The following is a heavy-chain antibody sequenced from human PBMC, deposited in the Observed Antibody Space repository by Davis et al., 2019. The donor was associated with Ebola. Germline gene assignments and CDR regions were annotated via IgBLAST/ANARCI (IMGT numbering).Heavy chain of an antibody. CDR2: IHHSGRAT. CDR3: ARAPFYYYGMDV. V-gene: IGHV4-38-2*02. CDR1: DYSISSGYY. J-gene: IGHJ6*02. Sequence: SETLSLTCIVSDYSISSGYYWGWIRQPPGKGLEWIGSIHHSGRATSYNPSLRSRVTISVDTSKNQFSLKLSSVTAADTAVYHCARAPFYYYGMDVWGQGTTVTVSS.